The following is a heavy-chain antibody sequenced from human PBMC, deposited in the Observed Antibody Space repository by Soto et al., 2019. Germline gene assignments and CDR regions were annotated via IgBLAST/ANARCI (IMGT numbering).Heavy chain of an antibody. V-gene: IGHV1-69*12. CDR2: SIPIFGTA. Sequence: QVQLVQSGAEVKKPGSSVKVSCKASGGTFSSYAISWVRQAPGQGLEWMGGSIPIFGTANYAQKFQGRVTITADESTSTAYMELSSLRSDDTAVYYSAIDGYYYDSSGYYYYFDYWGQGTLVTVPS. D-gene: IGHD3-22*01. CDR1: GGTFSSYA. J-gene: IGHJ4*02. CDR3: AIDGYYYDSSGYYYYFDY.